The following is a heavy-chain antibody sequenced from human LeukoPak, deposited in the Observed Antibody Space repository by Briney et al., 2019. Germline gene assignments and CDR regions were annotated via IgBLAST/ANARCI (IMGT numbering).Heavy chain of an antibody. D-gene: IGHD6-19*01. V-gene: IGHV3-23*01. CDR2: LSASGGLT. CDR1: GFTFSSYA. Sequence: PGGSLRLSCAASGFTFSSYAMSWVRQAPGKGLEWVSGLSASGGLTYYADSVKGRFTISRDNSKNTLYLQMNSLRAEDTAVYYCAKDSRAVARLNYFDYWGQGTLVTVSS. CDR3: AKDSRAVARLNYFDY. J-gene: IGHJ4*02.